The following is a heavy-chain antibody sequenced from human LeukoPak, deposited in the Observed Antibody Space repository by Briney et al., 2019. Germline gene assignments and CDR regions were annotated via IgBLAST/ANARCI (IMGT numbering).Heavy chain of an antibody. J-gene: IGHJ4*02. D-gene: IGHD3-10*01. CDR1: GFTFSSYN. V-gene: IGHV3-23*01. CDR3: AKALWFGELGLDY. CDR2: ISGSGGST. Sequence: AGGSLRLSCAASGFTFSSYNMNWVRQAPGKGLEWVSAISGSGGSTYYADSVKGRFTISRDNSKNTLYLQMNSLRAEDTAVYYCAKALWFGELGLDYWGQGTLVTVSS.